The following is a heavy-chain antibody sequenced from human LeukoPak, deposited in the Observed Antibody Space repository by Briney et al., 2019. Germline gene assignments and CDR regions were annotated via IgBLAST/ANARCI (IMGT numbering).Heavy chain of an antibody. D-gene: IGHD2/OR15-2a*01. J-gene: IGHJ6*02. CDR1: EFTFSSYA. CDR3: AKYVSARGPPYALAV. Sequence: GGSLRLSCAASEFTFSSYAMQWVRQAPGKGLEWVSGISTSGGNTWYADSVKGRFTISRDNSKNTLYLQMNSLRAEDTAVYYCAKYVSARGPPYALAVWGQGTTVTVSS. V-gene: IGHV3-23*01. CDR2: ISTSGGNT.